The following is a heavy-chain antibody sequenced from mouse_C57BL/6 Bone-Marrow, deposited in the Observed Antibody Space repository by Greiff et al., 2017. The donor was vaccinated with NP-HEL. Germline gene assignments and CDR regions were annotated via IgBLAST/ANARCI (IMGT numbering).Heavy chain of an antibody. CDR3: ARGGWLLRAMDY. Sequence: VQLQQPGPVLVKPGASVKMSCKASGYTFTDYYMNWVKQSHGKSLEWIGVINPYNGGTSYNQKFKGKATLTVDKSSSTAYMELNSLTSEDSAVYYCARGGWLLRAMDYWGQGTSVTVSS. V-gene: IGHV1-19*01. CDR1: GYTFTDYY. D-gene: IGHD2-3*01. CDR2: INPYNGGT. J-gene: IGHJ4*01.